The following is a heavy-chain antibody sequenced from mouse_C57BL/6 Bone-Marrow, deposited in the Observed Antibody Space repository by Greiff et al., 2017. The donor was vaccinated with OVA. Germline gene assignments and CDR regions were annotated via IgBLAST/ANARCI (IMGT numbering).Heavy chain of an antibody. CDR1: GYNFTSYW. V-gene: IGHV1-53*01. CDR2: INPSNGGT. D-gene: IGHD1-1*01. CDR3: ARERVRYGSSSPFDY. Sequence: QVQLQQPGTELVKPGASVKLSCKASGYNFTSYWMHWVKQRPGQGLELIGNINPSNGGTNYNEKFKSKATLTVDKSSSTAYMQLSSLTSEDSAVYYCARERVRYGSSSPFDYWGQGTTLTVSS. J-gene: IGHJ2*01.